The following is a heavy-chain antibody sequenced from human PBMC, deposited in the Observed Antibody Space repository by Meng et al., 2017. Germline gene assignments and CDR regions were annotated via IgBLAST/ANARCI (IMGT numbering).Heavy chain of an antibody. D-gene: IGHD2-15*01. CDR2: IGTAGDT. V-gene: IGHV3-13*01. Sequence: GESLKISCAASGFTFSSYDMHWVRQATGKGLEWVSAIGTAGDTYYPGSVKGRFTISRENAKNSLYLQMNSLRAEDTAVYYCAKSGLSPYCSGGSCYYDAFDIWGQGTMVTVSS. CDR3: AKSGLSPYCSGGSCYYDAFDI. J-gene: IGHJ3*02. CDR1: GFTFSSYD.